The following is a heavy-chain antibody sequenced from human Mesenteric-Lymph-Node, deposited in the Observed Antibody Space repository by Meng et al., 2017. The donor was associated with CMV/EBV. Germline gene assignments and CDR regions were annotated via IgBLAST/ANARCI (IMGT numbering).Heavy chain of an antibody. CDR1: GFTVSNNH. CDR2: IYSGGST. V-gene: IGHV3-66*02. CDR3: AREELLWFGEPRGE. Sequence: GESLKISCAASGFTVSNNHMSWVRQAPGKGLEWVSVIYSGGSTYYADSVKGRFTISRDNSKNTLYLQMNSLRAEDTAVYYCAREELLWFGEPRGEWGQGTLVTVSS. J-gene: IGHJ4*02. D-gene: IGHD3-10*01.